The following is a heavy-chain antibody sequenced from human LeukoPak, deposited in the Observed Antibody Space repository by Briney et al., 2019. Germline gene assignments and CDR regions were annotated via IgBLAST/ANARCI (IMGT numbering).Heavy chain of an antibody. D-gene: IGHD2/OR15-2a*01. CDR1: GFTFSSYG. J-gene: IGHJ4*02. Sequence: AGGSLRLSCAASGFTFSSYGMHWVRQAPGKGLEWVAVISYDGSNKYYADSVKGRFTISRDNSKNTLYLQMNSLRAEDTAVYYCAIILYRQGPIFDYWGQGTLVTVSS. CDR2: ISYDGSNK. V-gene: IGHV3-30*03. CDR3: AIILYRQGPIFDY.